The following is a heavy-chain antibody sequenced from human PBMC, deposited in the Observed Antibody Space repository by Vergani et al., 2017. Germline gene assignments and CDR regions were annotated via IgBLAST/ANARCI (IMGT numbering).Heavy chain of an antibody. J-gene: IGHJ4*02. CDR2: ISASGGST. CDR1: GFTFTSCG. D-gene: IGHD3/OR15-3a*01. V-gene: IGHV3-23*01. Sequence: EVQLLESGGGLVQPGESLRLSCIVSGFTFTSCGISWVRQAPGKGLEWVSGISASGGSTYYTDSVKGRFIISRDISKNTLYLQMSSLRADDTAVYYCAKDRPRDWETPLFLFDYWGQGTLVAVSS. CDR3: AKDRPRDWETPLFLFDY.